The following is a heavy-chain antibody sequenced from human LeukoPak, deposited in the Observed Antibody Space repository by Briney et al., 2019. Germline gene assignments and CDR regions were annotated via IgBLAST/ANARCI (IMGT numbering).Heavy chain of an antibody. V-gene: IGHV3-23*01. CDR3: AKAGQAAAAVGPFDY. D-gene: IGHD6-13*01. CDR2: ISGSGTYT. CDR1: GFTFSSYA. J-gene: IGHJ4*02. Sequence: GGSLRLSCAASGFTFSSYAMSWVRQAPGKGLEWVSTISGSGTYTYYADSVKGRFTISRDNSKNTLYLQMNSLRAEDTAVYYCAKAGQAAAAVGPFDYWGQGTLVTVPS.